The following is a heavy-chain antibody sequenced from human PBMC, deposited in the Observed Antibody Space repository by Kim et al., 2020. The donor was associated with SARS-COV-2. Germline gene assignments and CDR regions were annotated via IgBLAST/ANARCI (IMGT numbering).Heavy chain of an antibody. D-gene: IGHD2-2*01. CDR1: GGSTNSYF. CDR3: VRDRAMLNPRSFDY. V-gene: IGHV4-59*13. J-gene: IGHJ4*01. CDR2: IYYTGIT. Sequence: SETLSLTCSVSGGSTNSYFWSWIRQSPGKGLELIGNIYYTGITNYNPSLQSRVSISLDTSKTHLSMRLSSVTAADTAIYYCVRDRAMLNPRSFDYWGQGNLVTVSS.